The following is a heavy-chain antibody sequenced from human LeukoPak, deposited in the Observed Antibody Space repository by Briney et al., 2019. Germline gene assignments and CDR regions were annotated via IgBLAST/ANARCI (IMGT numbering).Heavy chain of an antibody. CDR2: INPNSGGT. D-gene: IGHD3-22*01. CDR1: VYTFTGYY. CDR3: ASSGDYYDGSGYHHPPFDY. J-gene: IGHJ4*02. V-gene: IGHV1-2*02. Sequence: ASVKVSCKASVYTFTGYYMHSGRQAPGQGLEWRGWINPNSGGTNYAQNFQGRGTMTTDTSISTAYMELNSLRSEDTAVYYCASSGDYYDGSGYHHPPFDYWGQGTLVTVSS.